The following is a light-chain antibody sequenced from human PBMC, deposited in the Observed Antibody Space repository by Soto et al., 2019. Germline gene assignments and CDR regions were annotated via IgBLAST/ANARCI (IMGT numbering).Light chain of an antibody. CDR2: GAS. Sequence: DIQMTQSPSPLSASVGDRVTITCLASQTISTYLNWYQQKPGKAPKLLIYGASSLQSGVPSRFSGSGSGTDFTLTSSSLQPEDFGTYYCQQSFSTPRTFGQGTKVDI. CDR1: QTISTY. V-gene: IGKV1-39*01. CDR3: QQSFSTPRT. J-gene: IGKJ1*01.